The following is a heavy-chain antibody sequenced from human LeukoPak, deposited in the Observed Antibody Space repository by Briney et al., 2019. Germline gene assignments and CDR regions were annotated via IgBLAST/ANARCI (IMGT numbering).Heavy chain of an antibody. D-gene: IGHD6-13*01. CDR1: GFTFSSNG. Sequence: PGGSLRLSCVASGFTFSSNGMHWVRQAPGKGLEWVAVISYDGRNKYYADSVKGRVTISRDNSKNTLYLQMNSLRAEDTAVYYCAKGYSSSWDGDWHYYYGMDVWGQGTTVTVSS. V-gene: IGHV3-30*18. CDR2: ISYDGRNK. J-gene: IGHJ6*02. CDR3: AKGYSSSWDGDWHYYYGMDV.